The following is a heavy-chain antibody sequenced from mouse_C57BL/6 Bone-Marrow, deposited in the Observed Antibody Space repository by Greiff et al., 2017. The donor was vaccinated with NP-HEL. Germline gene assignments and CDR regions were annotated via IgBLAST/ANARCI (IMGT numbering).Heavy chain of an antibody. CDR3: ARKRVYYDYYYYAMDY. V-gene: IGHV1-9*01. CDR2: ILPGSGST. J-gene: IGHJ4*01. D-gene: IGHD2-4*01. Sequence: VQLQQSGAELMKPGASVKLSCKATGYTFTGYWIEWVKQRPGHGLEWIGEILPGSGSTNYNEKFKGKATFTADTSSNTAYMQLSSLTTEDSAIYYCARKRVYYDYYYYAMDYWGQGTSVTVSS. CDR1: GYTFTGYW.